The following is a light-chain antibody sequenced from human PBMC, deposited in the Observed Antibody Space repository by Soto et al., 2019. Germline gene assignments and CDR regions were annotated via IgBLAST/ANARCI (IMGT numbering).Light chain of an antibody. V-gene: IGLV2-14*01. CDR2: EVS. J-gene: IGLJ1*01. Sequence: QSALTQPASVSGSPGQSITISCTGTSSDVGGYNYVSWYQQHPGKAPKLMIYEVSNRPSGVSNRFSGSQSGNTASLTISGLQAEDEADYYCSSYTSNSPYVFGTGTKVTVL. CDR1: SSDVGGYNY. CDR3: SSYTSNSPYV.